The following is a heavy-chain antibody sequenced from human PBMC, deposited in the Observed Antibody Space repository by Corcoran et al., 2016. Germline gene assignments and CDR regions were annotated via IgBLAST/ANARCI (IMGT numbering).Heavy chain of an antibody. CDR3: AHTLSYSEIYFAY. CDR1: GFSLATRGVG. Sequence: QITLKESGPTLVKPTQTLTLTCTLSGFSLATRGVGVGWIRQPPGKALEWLAVIYWNDDRRFSPSLKNRLTIPKDTSENQVVLSISGLDPVDTATYYCAHTLSYSEIYFAYWGQGTLVTVSS. J-gene: IGHJ4*02. CDR2: IYWNDDR. V-gene: IGHV2-5*01. D-gene: IGHD2-21*01.